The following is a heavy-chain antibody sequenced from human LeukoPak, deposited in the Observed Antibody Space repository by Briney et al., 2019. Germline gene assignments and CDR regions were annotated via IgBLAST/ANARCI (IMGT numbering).Heavy chain of an antibody. D-gene: IGHD4-17*01. V-gene: IGHV4-31*01. Sequence: SQTLSLTCTVSGGSISSGGYYWSWIRQHPGKGLEWIGYIYYSGSTYYNPSLKSPVTISVDTSKNQFSLKLSSVTAAGTAVYYCARDGDYGPYFDYWGQGTLVTVSS. CDR1: GGSISSGGYY. CDR3: ARDGDYGPYFDY. J-gene: IGHJ4*02. CDR2: IYYSGST.